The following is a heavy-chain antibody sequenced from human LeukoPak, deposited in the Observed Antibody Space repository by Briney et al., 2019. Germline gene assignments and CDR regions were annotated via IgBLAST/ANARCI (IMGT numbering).Heavy chain of an antibody. CDR3: ARAPQYDFWSGYNAFDI. D-gene: IGHD3-3*01. CDR2: MNPNSGNT. CDR1: GYTFTSYY. J-gene: IGHJ3*02. V-gene: IGHV1-8*03. Sequence: ASVKVSCKASGYTFTSYYMHWVRQAPGQGLEWMGWMNPNSGNTGYAQKFQGRVTITRNTSISTAYMELSSLRSEDTAVYYCARAPQYDFWSGYNAFDIWGQGTMVTVSS.